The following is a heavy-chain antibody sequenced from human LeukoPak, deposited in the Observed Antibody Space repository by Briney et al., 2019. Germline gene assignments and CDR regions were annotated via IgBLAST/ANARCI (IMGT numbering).Heavy chain of an antibody. Sequence: SETLSLTCTVSGGSISSSSYYWGWIRQPPGKGLEWIGSIHYSGSTYYNPSLKSRVTISVDTSKNQFSLKLSSVTAADTAVYYCARHRSKWLQSSFDYWGQGTLVTVSS. D-gene: IGHD5-24*01. CDR1: GGSISSSSYY. J-gene: IGHJ4*02. CDR3: ARHRSKWLQSSFDY. CDR2: IHYSGST. V-gene: IGHV4-39*01.